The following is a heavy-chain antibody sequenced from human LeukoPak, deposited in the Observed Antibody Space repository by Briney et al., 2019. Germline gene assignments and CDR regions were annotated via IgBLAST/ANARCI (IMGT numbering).Heavy chain of an antibody. CDR1: GFTFSSYA. Sequence: PGGSLGLSCAASGFTFSSYAMSWVRQAPGKGLEWVSAISGSGGSTYYADSVKGRFTISRDNTKYTLYLQMNSLRAEDTAVYYCAKVAIMGVHRGVRGVISSGPLDYWGQGTLVTVSS. J-gene: IGHJ4*02. V-gene: IGHV3-23*01. CDR3: AKVAIMGVHRGVRGVISSGPLDY. CDR2: ISGSGGST. D-gene: IGHD3-10*01.